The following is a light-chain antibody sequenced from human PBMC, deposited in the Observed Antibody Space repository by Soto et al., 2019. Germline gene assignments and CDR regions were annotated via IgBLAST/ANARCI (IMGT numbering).Light chain of an antibody. J-gene: IGKJ5*01. V-gene: IGKV3D-20*02. CDR1: QSVRSER. Sequence: EIVLTQSPDTLSLSPGDRATLSCRASQSVRSERLAWYQQKPGQAPRLVIFDASNRASGAPERFRGSGSGTDFTLTITRLEPEDFAVYYCQEYDAAPRITFGQGTRLEI. CDR2: DAS. CDR3: QEYDAAPRIT.